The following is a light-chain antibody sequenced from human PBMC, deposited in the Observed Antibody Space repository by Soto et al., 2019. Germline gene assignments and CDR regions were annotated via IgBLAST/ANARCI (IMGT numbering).Light chain of an antibody. J-gene: IGLJ2*01. V-gene: IGLV4-60*02. Sequence: QSVLTQSSSASASLGSSVKHTCTLSSGHSSYIIAWHQQQPGKAPRYLMKLEGSGSYNKGSGVPDRFSGSSSGADRYLTISNLQFEDEADYYCETWDSNSVVFGGGTKLTVL. CDR1: SGHSSYI. CDR2: LEGSGSY. CDR3: ETWDSNSVV.